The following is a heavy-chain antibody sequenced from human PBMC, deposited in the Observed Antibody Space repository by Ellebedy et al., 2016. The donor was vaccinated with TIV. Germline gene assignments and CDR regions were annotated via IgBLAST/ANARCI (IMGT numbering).Heavy chain of an antibody. CDR1: GYTFTDYG. D-gene: IGHD6-6*01. J-gene: IGHJ1*01. V-gene: IGHV1-18*04. CDR2: IGTDMGNT. CDR3: ARDRDIRSSSDFQH. Sequence: AASVKVSCKASGYTFTDYGITWLRQAPGQGLEWMGWIGTDMGNTNYAQKFRGRVTMTTDTSTTTGYMELRSLRSDDTALYYCARDRDIRSSSDFQHWGQGTLVTVSP.